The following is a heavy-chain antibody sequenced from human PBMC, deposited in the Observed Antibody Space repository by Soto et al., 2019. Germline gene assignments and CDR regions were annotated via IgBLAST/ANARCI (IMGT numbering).Heavy chain of an antibody. CDR2: INDRGSI. Sequence: QVQLQQWGAGPLRPLETLSLTCGVSGGSFSGYYWAWIRQSPGKGLEWIGEINDRGSINYNPSLKSLVSISVITSQNHYSLNLRSVTAADTAVYYCARESHDILTGPPWVWYFDLWGRGTLVTVSS. CDR3: ARESHDILTGPPWVWYFDL. V-gene: IGHV4-34*01. D-gene: IGHD3-9*01. CDR1: GGSFSGYY. J-gene: IGHJ2*01.